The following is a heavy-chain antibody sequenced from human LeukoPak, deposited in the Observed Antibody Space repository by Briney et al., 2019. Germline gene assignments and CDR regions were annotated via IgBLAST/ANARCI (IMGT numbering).Heavy chain of an antibody. CDR1: GFTFSTYV. J-gene: IGHJ6*02. V-gene: IGHV3-30*18. Sequence: GGSLRLSCAASGFTFSTYVIHWVRQAPGKGLEWAALISYDGSSKYYADSVKGRFTISRDNSKNTVYLQMDSLRAEDTAVYYRAKVIISTKYYSGMDVWGQGTTVTVSS. CDR2: ISYDGSSK. CDR3: AKVIISTKYYSGMDV. D-gene: IGHD3-10*01.